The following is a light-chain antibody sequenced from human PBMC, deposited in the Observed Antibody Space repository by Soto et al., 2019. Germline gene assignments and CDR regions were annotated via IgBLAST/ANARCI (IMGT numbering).Light chain of an antibody. V-gene: IGLV2-8*01. CDR3: SSYSTSSTLI. J-gene: IGLJ2*01. CDR2: EVY. Sequence: QSVLTQPPSASGSPGQSVAGSCTGTSSDVGGHDLVSWYQQHPGKAPKLLIYEVYKRPSGVPGRFSGSKSGNTASLIVSGLQADDEADYYCSSYSTSSTLIFGGGTKLTVL. CDR1: SSDVGGHDL.